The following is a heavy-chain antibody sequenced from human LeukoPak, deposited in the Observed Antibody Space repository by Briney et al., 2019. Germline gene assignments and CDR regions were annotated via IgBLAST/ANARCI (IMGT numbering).Heavy chain of an antibody. CDR1: GFTFSNCA. CDR3: AKDARRSSGWWFFDH. D-gene: IGHD6-19*01. J-gene: IGHJ4*02. CDR2: ISSYGDKT. V-gene: IGHV3-64*04. Sequence: GGSLRLSCSASGFTFSNCAMHWVRQAPGKGPEYVSVISSYGDKTYYADSVRGRFTLSRDKSKNTLYLQMNSLRAEDTAVYYCAKDARRSSGWWFFDHWGQGTLVTVSS.